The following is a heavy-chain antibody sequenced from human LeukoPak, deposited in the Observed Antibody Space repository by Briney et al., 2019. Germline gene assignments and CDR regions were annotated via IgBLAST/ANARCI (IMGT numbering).Heavy chain of an antibody. Sequence: ASVKVSCKASGYTFTFYYMHWVRQAPGQGLEWMGWIDPHSGGTNYAQKFQGRVTMTRDTSISTAYMELSRLRSDDTAMYYCAREYYDSSGRNYAFDIWGQGTRVTVSS. CDR1: GYTFTFYY. D-gene: IGHD3-22*01. J-gene: IGHJ3*02. CDR2: IDPHSGGT. V-gene: IGHV1-2*02. CDR3: AREYYDSSGRNYAFDI.